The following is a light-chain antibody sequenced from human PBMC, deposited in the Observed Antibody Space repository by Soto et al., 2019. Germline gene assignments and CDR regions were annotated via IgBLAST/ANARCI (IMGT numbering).Light chain of an antibody. Sequence: QSALTQPASVSGSPGQSLTISCTGTSSDVGGYNYVSWYQQHPGKAPKLMIYDVSNRPSGVSNRFSGSKSDNTASLTISGLQAEDEADYYCSSYTSSSTPVAFGGGTKLTVL. CDR1: SSDVGGYNY. J-gene: IGLJ2*01. CDR3: SSYTSSSTPVA. V-gene: IGLV2-14*01. CDR2: DVS.